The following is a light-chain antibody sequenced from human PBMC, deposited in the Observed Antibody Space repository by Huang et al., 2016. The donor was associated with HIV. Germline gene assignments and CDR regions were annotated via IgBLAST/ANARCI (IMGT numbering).Light chain of an antibody. CDR3: QKYSNDPRA. CDR2: GAS. Sequence: DIQMTQSPSSLAASVGDRVTITCRASQGIRNFVAWYQQKPGKPPKLLIDGASTLESGVPSRLSGGGSETEFTLTIRSLQTEDVATYYCQKYSNDPRAFGQGTRVDIK. J-gene: IGKJ1*01. V-gene: IGKV1-27*01. CDR1: QGIRNF.